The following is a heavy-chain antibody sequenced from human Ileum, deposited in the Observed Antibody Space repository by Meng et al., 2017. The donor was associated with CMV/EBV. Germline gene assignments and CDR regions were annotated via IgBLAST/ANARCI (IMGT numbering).Heavy chain of an antibody. CDR3: ARENGYEWYFDF. J-gene: IGHJ2*01. D-gene: IGHD6-13*01. CDR1: GDSVSSIGSI. Sequence: QLPTAGPGSFKPSHPLSPPCALSGDSVSSIGSIWNWIRQSPSRGLEWLGKTYYRSKWYNDYAPSVKSRITVKPDTSKNQFSLQLNSVTPEDPAVYYCARENGYEWYFDFWGRGTLVTVSS. CDR2: TYYRSKWYN. V-gene: IGHV6-1*01.